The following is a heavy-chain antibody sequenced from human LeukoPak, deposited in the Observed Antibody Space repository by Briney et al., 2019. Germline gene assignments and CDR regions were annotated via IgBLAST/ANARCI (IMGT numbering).Heavy chain of an antibody. CDR2: ISGSGGST. D-gene: IGHD1-1*01. CDR1: GFSFSIYA. Sequence: GGSLRLSCRTSGFSFSIYAMSWVRQAPGKGLEWVSVISGSGGSTYSADSVKGRFTISRDNSNDTLYLQTNSLRAVDTAIYYCAKQGGITPTGNPQDYWGQGTLVAVSS. V-gene: IGHV3-23*01. CDR3: AKQGGITPTGNPQDY. J-gene: IGHJ4*02.